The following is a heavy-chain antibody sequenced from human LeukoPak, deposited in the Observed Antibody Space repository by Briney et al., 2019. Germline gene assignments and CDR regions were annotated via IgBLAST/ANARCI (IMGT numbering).Heavy chain of an antibody. Sequence: PSETLSLTCTVSGGSISSYYWSWIRQPAGKGLEWIGRIYTSGSTNYNPSLKSRVTMSVDTSKNQFSLKLSSVTAADTAVYYCARVLQLRYHTTDYYYYYMDVWGKGTTVTISS. D-gene: IGHD3-9*01. CDR1: GGSISSYY. V-gene: IGHV4-4*07. CDR2: IYTSGST. J-gene: IGHJ6*03. CDR3: ARVLQLRYHTTDYYYYYMDV.